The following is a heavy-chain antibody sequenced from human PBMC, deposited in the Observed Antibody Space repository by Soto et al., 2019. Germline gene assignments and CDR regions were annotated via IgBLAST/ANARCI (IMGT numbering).Heavy chain of an antibody. D-gene: IGHD3-22*01. Sequence: GGSLRLSCAASGFTFSSYAMSWFRPAPGKGLEWVSSISVSGGSTYYADSVKGRFTISRDNSKSTLFLHMNSLRAEATAVYYWAQAASSDYYPVDYWGQGTLVTVSS. V-gene: IGHV3-23*01. J-gene: IGHJ4*02. CDR1: GFTFSSYA. CDR2: ISVSGGST. CDR3: AQAASSDYYPVDY.